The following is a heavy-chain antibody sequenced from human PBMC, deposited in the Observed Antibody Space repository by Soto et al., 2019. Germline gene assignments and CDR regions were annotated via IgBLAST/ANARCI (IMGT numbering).Heavy chain of an antibody. J-gene: IGHJ6*02. CDR1: GFTFSSYD. CDR2: IYSGGST. CDR3: ARDYTVNYYYGMDV. V-gene: IGHV3-66*01. Sequence: EVQLVESGGGLVQPGGSLRLSCAASGFTFSSYDMHWVRQAPGKGLEWVSVIYSGGSTYYADSVKGRFTISRDNSKNTLYLQMNSLRAEDTAVYYCARDYTVNYYYGMDVWGQGTTVTVSS. D-gene: IGHD4-17*01.